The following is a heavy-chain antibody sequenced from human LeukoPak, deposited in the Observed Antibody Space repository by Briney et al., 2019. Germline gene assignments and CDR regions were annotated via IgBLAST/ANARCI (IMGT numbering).Heavy chain of an antibody. CDR1: GFMFSNYD. CDR2: TSYDGSNK. CDR3: ARDGSSGWYNYFDY. J-gene: IGHJ4*02. D-gene: IGHD6-19*01. V-gene: IGHV3-30*04. Sequence: PEGYLSFSCAASGFMFSNYDIHWVRQAPGKGLEWVAVTSYDGSNKYYADSVKGRFTISRDNSKTTVDLQMNSLRAEDTAMYYCARDGSSGWYNYFDYWGQGTLVTVSS.